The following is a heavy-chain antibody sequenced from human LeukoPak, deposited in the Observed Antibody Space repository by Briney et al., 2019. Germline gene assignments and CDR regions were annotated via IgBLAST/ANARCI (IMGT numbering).Heavy chain of an antibody. CDR3: ARDEGGGDFSYYYYGMDV. V-gene: IGHV3-21*01. CDR1: GFTFSSYS. D-gene: IGHD2-21*02. J-gene: IGHJ6*02. Sequence: SGGSLRLSCAASGFTFSSYSMNWVRQAPGKGLELVSSISSSSSYIYYADSVKSRFTISRDNAKNSLYLQMNSLRAEATAVYYCARDEGGGDFSYYYYGMDVWGQGTTVTASS. CDR2: ISSSSSYI.